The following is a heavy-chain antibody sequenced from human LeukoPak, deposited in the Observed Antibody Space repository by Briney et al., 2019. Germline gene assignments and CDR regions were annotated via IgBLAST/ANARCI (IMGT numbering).Heavy chain of an antibody. D-gene: IGHD3-10*02. CDR1: GFTFSSYW. CDR3: AELGITMIGGV. Sequence: GGSLRLSCAASGFTFSSYWMSWVRQAPGEGLERGSYISSSGSTIYYADSVKGRFTISRDNAKNSLYLQMNSLRAQDTAVYYCAELGITMIGGVWGKGTTVTISS. CDR2: ISSSGSTI. V-gene: IGHV3-48*04. J-gene: IGHJ6*04.